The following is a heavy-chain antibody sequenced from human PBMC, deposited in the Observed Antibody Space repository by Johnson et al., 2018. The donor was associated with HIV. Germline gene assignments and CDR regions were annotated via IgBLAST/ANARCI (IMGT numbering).Heavy chain of an antibody. J-gene: IGHJ3*02. CDR3: ARPQGTGDAFDI. V-gene: IGHV3-11*04. Sequence: VQLVESGGGLVKPGGSLRLSCAASGFSFSDYYMSWIRQTPGKGLEGVSYISSSGTTVYYADSVKGRFSISRDNAKHSLYLQMNSLRAEDTAVYYCARPQGTGDAFDIWGQGTMVTVSS. CDR2: ISSSGTTV. D-gene: IGHD1-1*01. CDR1: GFSFSDYY.